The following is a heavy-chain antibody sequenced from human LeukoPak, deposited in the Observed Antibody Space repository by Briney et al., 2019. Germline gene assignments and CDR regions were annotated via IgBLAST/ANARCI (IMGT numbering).Heavy chain of an antibody. Sequence: DSVKGRFTISRDNAKNSLYLQMNSLRVEDTAVYYCARAGSQSSGLDYWGQGTLVTVSS. V-gene: IGHV3-7*01. CDR3: ARAGSQSSGLDY. D-gene: IGHD6-19*01. J-gene: IGHJ4*02.